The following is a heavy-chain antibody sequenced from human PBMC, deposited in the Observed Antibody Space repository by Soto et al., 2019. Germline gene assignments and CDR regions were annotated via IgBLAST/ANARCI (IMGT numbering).Heavy chain of an antibody. J-gene: IGHJ4*02. CDR1: GFAFSSYG. D-gene: IGHD6-6*01. Sequence: QVQLVESGGGVVQPGRSLRLSCAASGFAFSSYGMHWVRQTPGKGLEWVALIWYDGSNKYYADSVKGRFTISRDNSKNTLYLQMHSLRAEDTAVYFCARSPPGVAGRYYFHFRGQGTLVTVSS. CDR2: IWYDGSNK. V-gene: IGHV3-33*01. CDR3: ARSPPGVAGRYYFHF.